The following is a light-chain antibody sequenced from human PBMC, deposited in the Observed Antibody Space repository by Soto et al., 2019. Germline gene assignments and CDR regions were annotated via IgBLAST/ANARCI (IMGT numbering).Light chain of an antibody. Sequence: EIVFSQSPSTLSTSPGERATLSCRASQSVSIYLAWYQQKPGQAPRLVIYDASNRASGIPARFSGSGSGTDFTLTISRLQSEDFAVYYCQQYNNWTFGQGTKVDIK. CDR2: DAS. J-gene: IGKJ1*01. CDR1: QSVSIY. V-gene: IGKV3-11*01. CDR3: QQYNNWT.